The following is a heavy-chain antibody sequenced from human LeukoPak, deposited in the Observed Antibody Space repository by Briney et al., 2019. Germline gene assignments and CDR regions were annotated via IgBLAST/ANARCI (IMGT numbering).Heavy chain of an antibody. D-gene: IGHD3-3*01. V-gene: IGHV3-48*01. CDR3: ARVWNYDFWSGSHGAFDI. Sequence: PGGSLRLSCAASGFTFSSYSMNWVRQAPGKGLEWVSYISSSSSTIYYADSVKGRFTISRDNAKNSLYLQMNSLRAEDTAVYYCARVWNYDFWSGSHGAFDIWGQGTMVTVSS. J-gene: IGHJ3*02. CDR1: GFTFSSYS. CDR2: ISSSSSTI.